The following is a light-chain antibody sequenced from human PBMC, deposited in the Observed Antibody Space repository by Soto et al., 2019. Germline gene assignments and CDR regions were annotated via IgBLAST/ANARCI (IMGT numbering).Light chain of an antibody. CDR3: SSYTTTSTLV. CDR1: NRDVGSYNL. Sequence: QLVLTQPASVSGSPGQSITIAFTGTNRDVGSYNLVSWYQQRPGEAPKLIISEVRNRPSGISYRFTGSKSGNTASLTISGLQAEDEADYYCSSYTTTSTLVFGGGTKLTVL. CDR2: EVR. J-gene: IGLJ3*02. V-gene: IGLV2-14*01.